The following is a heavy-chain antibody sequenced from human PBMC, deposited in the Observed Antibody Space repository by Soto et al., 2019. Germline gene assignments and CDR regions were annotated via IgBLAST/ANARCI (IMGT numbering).Heavy chain of an antibody. CDR2: VSGDNGHT. CDR3: ARDLGYCRSGTCYREWFDP. Sequence: QVQLVQSGAEVKKPGASVKVSCKASGYTFTTHGISWVRQVPGQGLEWMGWVSGDNGHTNYAQSLQGRVTMTTDTSTNTAYMELRSLRSDDTAVYDCARDLGYCRSGTCYREWFDPWGQGTLVTVSS. J-gene: IGHJ5*02. V-gene: IGHV1-18*01. CDR1: GYTFTTHG. D-gene: IGHD2-15*01.